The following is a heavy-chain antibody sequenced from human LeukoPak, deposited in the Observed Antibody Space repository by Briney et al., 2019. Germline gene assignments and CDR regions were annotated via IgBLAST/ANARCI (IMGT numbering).Heavy chain of an antibody. V-gene: IGHV4-30-4*01. Sequence: SETLSLTCTVSGGSISSGDYYWSWIRQPPGKGLEWIGYIYYSGSTYYNPSLKSRVTISVDTSKNQFSLKLSSVTAADTAVYYCAREGDPNDYGDSNYYVPYGMDVWGQGTTVTVSS. CDR1: GGSISSGDYY. D-gene: IGHD4-17*01. J-gene: IGHJ6*02. CDR2: IYYSGST. CDR3: AREGDPNDYGDSNYYVPYGMDV.